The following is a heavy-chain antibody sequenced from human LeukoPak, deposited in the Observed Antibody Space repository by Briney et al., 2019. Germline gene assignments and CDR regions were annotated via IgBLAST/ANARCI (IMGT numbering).Heavy chain of an antibody. V-gene: IGHV4-59*01. D-gene: IGHD1-1*01. J-gene: IGHJ5*02. CDR1: GGSISSYY. CDR3: AREGTAGTNLNWFDP. CDR2: ISYSGST. Sequence: PSETLSLTCTVSGGSISSYYWSWIRHPPRKGLEWIGYISYSGSTNFNPSLKSRVTISVDTSKNQFSLKLSSGTAADTAVYYCAREGTAGTNLNWFDPWGQGTLVTVSS.